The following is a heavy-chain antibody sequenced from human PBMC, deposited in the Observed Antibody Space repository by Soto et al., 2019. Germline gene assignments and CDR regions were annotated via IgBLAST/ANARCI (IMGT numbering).Heavy chain of an antibody. D-gene: IGHD2-15*01. CDR3: AVSQTKGYCSGGSCYRPSNFVS. J-gene: IGHJ4*02. CDR1: GFTFSSYA. V-gene: IGHV3-23*01. Sequence: GGSLRLSCAASGFTFSSYAMSWVRQAPGKGLEWVSAISGSGGSTYYADSVKGRFTISRDNSKNTLYLQMNSLRAEDTAVYYCAVSQTKGYCSGGSCYRPSNFVSCGQGTLVTVSS. CDR2: ISGSGGST.